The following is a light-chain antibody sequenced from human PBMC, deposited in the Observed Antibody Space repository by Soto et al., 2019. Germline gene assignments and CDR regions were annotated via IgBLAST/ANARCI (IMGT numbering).Light chain of an antibody. J-gene: IGLJ1*01. CDR1: SSNIGAGSD. V-gene: IGLV1-40*01. CDR2: GNS. Sequence: QSVLTQPPSVSGAPGQRVTVSCTGSSSNIGAGSDVQWYQQLPGTAPKLLIYGNSNRPSGVPDRFSGSKSGTSASLAITGLQAEDEADYYCQACDSGLSGPVFGTGTKLTVL. CDR3: QACDSGLSGPV.